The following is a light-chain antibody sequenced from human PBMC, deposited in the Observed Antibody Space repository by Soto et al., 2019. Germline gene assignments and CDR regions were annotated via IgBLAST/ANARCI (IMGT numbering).Light chain of an antibody. CDR1: RSISDW. V-gene: IGKV1-5*01. CDR3: QQYYSYWT. Sequence: DIQMTQSPSSLSPSIGDSVTITCRASRSISDWLAWYQQKPGKAPELLIFDASNLKSGVSSRFSGSGSGTEFTLTISRLQPDDVATYYCQQYYSYWTFGQGTKVDI. CDR2: DAS. J-gene: IGKJ1*01.